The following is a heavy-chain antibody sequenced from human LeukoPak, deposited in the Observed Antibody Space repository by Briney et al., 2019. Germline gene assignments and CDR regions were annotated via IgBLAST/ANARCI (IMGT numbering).Heavy chain of an antibody. J-gene: IGHJ4*02. D-gene: IGHD1-26*01. CDR2: ISSNGHAI. Sequence: GGSLRLSCAASGFTFNSYSMNWVRQTPGKGLEWVSSISSNGHAISYADSVKGRFTISRDNTKSSLFLQMDILRAEDTALYYCARDTGSLDYWGQGTLVTVSS. CDR1: GFTFNSYS. CDR3: ARDTGSLDY. V-gene: IGHV3-48*01.